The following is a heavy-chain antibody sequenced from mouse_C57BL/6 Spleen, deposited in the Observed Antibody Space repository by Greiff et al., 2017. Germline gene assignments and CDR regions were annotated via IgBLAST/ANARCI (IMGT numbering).Heavy chain of an antibody. Sequence: EVKLMESGPGLVKPSQSLSLTCSVTGYSITSGYYWNWIRQFPGNKLEWMGYISYDGSNNYNPSLKNRISITRDTSKNQFFLKLNSVTTEDTATYYCAREAGLPYYFDYWGQGTTLTVSS. CDR3: AREAGLPYYFDY. CDR1: GYSITSGYY. CDR2: ISYDGSN. V-gene: IGHV3-6*01. J-gene: IGHJ2*01.